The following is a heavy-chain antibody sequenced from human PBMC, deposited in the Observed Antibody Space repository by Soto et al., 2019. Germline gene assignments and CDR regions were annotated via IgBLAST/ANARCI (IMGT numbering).Heavy chain of an antibody. CDR1: GITFSSHA. D-gene: IGHD4-17*01. CDR2: IRATSAT. Sequence: EVQLVESGGDLVQPGGSLRLSCAASGITFSSHAMNWVRQAPGKGLEWVASIRATSATYYADSVKGRFIISRDNAKDSLFLQMNSLRAEDTAVYYCLDGDYHWGQGTLVTVSS. CDR3: LDGDYH. J-gene: IGHJ5*02. V-gene: IGHV3-48*01.